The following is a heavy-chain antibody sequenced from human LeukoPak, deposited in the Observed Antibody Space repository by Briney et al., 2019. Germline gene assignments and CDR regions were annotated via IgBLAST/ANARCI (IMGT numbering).Heavy chain of an antibody. CDR2: IYSSGST. CDR3: ARAGHIAARFVDDY. J-gene: IGHJ4*02. CDR1: GGSISSGSYY. Sequence: SETLSLTCTVSGGSISSGSYYWSWIRQPAGKGLEWIGRIYSSGSTNYNPSLKSRVTISVDTSKNQFSLKLSSVTAADTAVYYCARAGHIAARFVDDYWGQGTLVTVSS. V-gene: IGHV4-61*02. D-gene: IGHD6-6*01.